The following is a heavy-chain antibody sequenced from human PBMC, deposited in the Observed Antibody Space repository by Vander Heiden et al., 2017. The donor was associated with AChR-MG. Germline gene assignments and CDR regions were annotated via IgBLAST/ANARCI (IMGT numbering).Heavy chain of an antibody. V-gene: IGHV3-15*01. D-gene: IGHD6-6*01. CDR2: IKSKTDGGTT. CDR1: GFTFRNAW. CDR3: TTDLSTRDSQLVRGWFDP. Sequence: EVQLVESGGGLVKPGGSLRLSCAASGFTFRNAWMRGVRQAPGKGLEWVGRIKSKTDGGTTDYAAPVKGRFTISRDDSKNTLYLQMNSLKTEDTAVYYCTTDLSTRDSQLVRGWFDPWGQGTLVTVSS. J-gene: IGHJ5*02.